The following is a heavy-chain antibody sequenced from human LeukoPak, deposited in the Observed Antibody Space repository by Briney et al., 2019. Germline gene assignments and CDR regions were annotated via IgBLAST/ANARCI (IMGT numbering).Heavy chain of an antibody. Sequence: PGGTLRLSCAVSGFTFSSYAMSWVRQAPGKGLEWVSDISGSGGSTYYADSVKGRFNISRDNSKSTLYLQMNSLRADDTAVYYCAKGPGSGDYYYYYYMDVWGKGTTVTVSS. V-gene: IGHV3-23*01. CDR3: AKGPGSGDYYYYYYMDV. J-gene: IGHJ6*03. CDR1: GFTFSSYA. CDR2: ISGSGGST. D-gene: IGHD2-15*01.